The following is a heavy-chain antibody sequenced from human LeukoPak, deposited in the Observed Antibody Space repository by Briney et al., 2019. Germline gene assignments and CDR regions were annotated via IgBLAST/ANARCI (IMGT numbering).Heavy chain of an antibody. Sequence: SETLSLTCTVSGGSISSYYWSWIRQPPGKGLEWIGYIYYSGSINYNPSLKSRVTISVDTSKNQFSLELSSVTAADTAVYYCARAQFTIFGVVTEFDYWGQGTLVTVSS. CDR1: GGSISSYY. D-gene: IGHD3-3*01. V-gene: IGHV4-59*01. J-gene: IGHJ4*02. CDR2: IYYSGSI. CDR3: ARAQFTIFGVVTEFDY.